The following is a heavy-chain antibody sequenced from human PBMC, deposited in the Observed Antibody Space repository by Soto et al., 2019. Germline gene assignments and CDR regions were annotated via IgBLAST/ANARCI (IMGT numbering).Heavy chain of an antibody. D-gene: IGHD6-13*01. J-gene: IGHJ5*02. CDR1: GGTFSSYA. Sequence: QVQLVQSGAEVKKPGSSVKVSCKASGGTFSSYAISWVRQAPGQGLEWMGGIIPIFGTANYAQKFQGRVTITADESTSTAYRELSSLRSEDTAVYYCAREYAYSSSWSNWFDPWGQGTLVTVSS. V-gene: IGHV1-69*01. CDR2: IIPIFGTA. CDR3: AREYAYSSSWSNWFDP.